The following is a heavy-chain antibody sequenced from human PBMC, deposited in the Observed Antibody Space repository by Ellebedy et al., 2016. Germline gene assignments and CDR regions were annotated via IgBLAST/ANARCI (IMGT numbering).Heavy chain of an antibody. CDR1: GGSISSGGYY. D-gene: IGHD3-3*01. CDR3: ARGRGFLGYYYMDV. V-gene: IGHV4-31*03. Sequence: SETLSLXCTVSGGSISSGGYYWSWIRQHPGKGLEWIGYIYYSGSTYYNPSLKSRVTISVDTSKNQFSLKLSSVTAADTAVYYCARGRGFLGYYYMDVWGKGTTVTVSS. CDR2: IYYSGST. J-gene: IGHJ6*03.